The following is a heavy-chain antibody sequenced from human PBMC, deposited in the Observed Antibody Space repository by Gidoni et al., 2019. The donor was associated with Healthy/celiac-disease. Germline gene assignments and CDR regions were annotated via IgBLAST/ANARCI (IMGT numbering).Heavy chain of an antibody. CDR1: GYSFTSYW. CDR2: SYPGDSDT. Sequence: EVQLVQSGAEVKKPGESLTISCNGSGYSFTSYWIGWVRQVPGKGLEWMGSSYPGDSDTRYSPSFQGQVTISADNSISTAYLQWSSLKASDTAMYYCASTSNYYDSLGYWGQGTLVTVSS. D-gene: IGHD3-22*01. CDR3: ASTSNYYDSLGY. J-gene: IGHJ4*02. V-gene: IGHV5-51*01.